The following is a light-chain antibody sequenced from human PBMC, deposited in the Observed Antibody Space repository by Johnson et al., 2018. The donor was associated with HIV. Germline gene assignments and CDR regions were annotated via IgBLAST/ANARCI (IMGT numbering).Light chain of an antibody. CDR1: RSNIGNNY. J-gene: IGLJ1*01. CDR3: GPWDSRLSIFV. CDR2: EDN. Sequence: QSVLTQPPSVSAAPGQKVTISCSGGRSNIGNNYVSWYQQLPGTTPKLLMYEDNERPSGIPDRFSGSKSGTSATLGISGLQTGDEADYFCGPWDSRLSIFVFGTGTKITV. V-gene: IGLV1-51*02.